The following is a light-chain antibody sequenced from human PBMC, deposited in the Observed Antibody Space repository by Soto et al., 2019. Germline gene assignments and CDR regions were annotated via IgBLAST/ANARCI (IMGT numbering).Light chain of an antibody. CDR2: AAS. CDR3: QQFNSYPIT. CDR1: HGISSN. J-gene: IGKJ5*01. Sequence: DIQLTQSPSFLSASVGDRVTITCRSSHGISSNLAWYQQKQGKAPKLLIYAASTLQSGVPSRFSGSGSGTEFTLTISSLQPEDFATYYCQQFNSYPITFGQGTRLEIK. V-gene: IGKV1-9*01.